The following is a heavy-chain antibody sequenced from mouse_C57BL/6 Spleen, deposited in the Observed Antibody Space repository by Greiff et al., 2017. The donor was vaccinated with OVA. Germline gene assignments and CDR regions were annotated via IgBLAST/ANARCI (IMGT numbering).Heavy chain of an antibody. CDR2: ISYDGSN. J-gene: IGHJ2*01. CDR1: GYSITSGYY. CDR3: AREKGYDYGLYYFDY. V-gene: IGHV3-6*01. Sequence: EVKLMESGPGLVKPSQSLSLTCSVTGYSITSGYYWNWIRQFPGNKLEWMGYISYDGSNNYNPSLKNRISITRDTSKNQFFLKLNSVTTEDTATYYCAREKGYDYGLYYFDYWGQGTTLTVSS. D-gene: IGHD2-4*01.